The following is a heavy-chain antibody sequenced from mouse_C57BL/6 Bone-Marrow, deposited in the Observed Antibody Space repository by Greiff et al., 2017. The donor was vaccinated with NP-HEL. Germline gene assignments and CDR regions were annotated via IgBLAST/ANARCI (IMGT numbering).Heavy chain of an antibody. J-gene: IGHJ2*01. CDR1: GFTFSDYG. CDR2: ISNLAYSI. CDR3: ARQGYSNYLYYFDY. V-gene: IGHV5-15*01. D-gene: IGHD2-5*01. Sequence: EVKLMESGGGLVQPGGSLKLSCAASGFTFSDYGMAWVRQAPRKGPEWVAFISNLAYSIYYADTVTGRFTISRENAKNTLYLEMSSLRSEDTAMYYCARQGYSNYLYYFDYWGQGTTLTVSS.